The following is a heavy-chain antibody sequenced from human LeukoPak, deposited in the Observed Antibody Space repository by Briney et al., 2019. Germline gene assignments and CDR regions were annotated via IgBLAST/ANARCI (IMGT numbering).Heavy chain of an antibody. J-gene: IGHJ5*02. CDR3: ARGGFSLNWFDP. CDR1: GGTLITHY. CDR2: ISAYNGNT. Sequence: ASVKVSCKASGGTLITHYISWVRQAPGQGLEWMGWISAYNGNTNYAQKLQGRVTMTTDTSTSTAYMELRSLRSDDTAVYYCARGGFSLNWFDPWGQGTLVTVSS. V-gene: IGHV1-18*01. D-gene: IGHD3-16*01.